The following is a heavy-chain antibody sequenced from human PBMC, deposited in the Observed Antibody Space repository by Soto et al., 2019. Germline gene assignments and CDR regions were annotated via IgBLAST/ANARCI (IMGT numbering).Heavy chain of an antibody. Sequence: PVGFLRFSCAASGFTFSSYAMHWVRQAPGKGLEWVAVISYDGSNKYYADSVKGRFTISRDNSRNTLYLQMNSLRAEDTAVYYFARGRVGGYERTAMSDYYGLGTNVRGKGTRLTVS. D-gene: IGHD5-18*01. J-gene: IGHJ6*04. V-gene: IGHV3-30-3*01. CDR3: ARGRVGGYERTAMSDYYGLGTNV. CDR2: ISYDGSNK. CDR1: GFTFSSYA.